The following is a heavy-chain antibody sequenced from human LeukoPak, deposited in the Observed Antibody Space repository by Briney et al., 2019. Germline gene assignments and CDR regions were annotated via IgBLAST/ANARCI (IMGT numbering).Heavy chain of an antibody. CDR2: ISTSGGST. CDR3: ARDPRGDFVWGHRFDY. V-gene: IGHV3-11*01. Sequence: GGSLRLSCGASGFIFNQYCMGWVRQTPGMGPEWVSYISTSGGSTYYSASAKGRFTISRDNARNSLFLQLRRLTAEDTAVYYCARDPRGDFVWGHRFDYWGQGVLVTVSS. CDR1: GFIFNQYC. J-gene: IGHJ4*02. D-gene: IGHD3-16*01.